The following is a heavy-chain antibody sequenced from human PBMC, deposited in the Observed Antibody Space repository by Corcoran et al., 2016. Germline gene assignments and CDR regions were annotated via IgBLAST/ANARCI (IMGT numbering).Heavy chain of an antibody. V-gene: IGHV3-43*01. CDR2: ISWDGGST. D-gene: IGHD3-3*01. J-gene: IGHJ6*02. CDR1: GFTFDDYT. Sequence: EVQLVESGGVVVQPGGSLRLSCAASGFTFDDYTMHWVRQAPGKGLEWVSLISWDGGSTYYADSVKGRFTISRDNSKNSLYLQMNSLRTEETALYYCAKGDYDFWSGYEKSYGMDVWGQGTTVTVSS. CDR3: AKGDYDFWSGYEKSYGMDV.